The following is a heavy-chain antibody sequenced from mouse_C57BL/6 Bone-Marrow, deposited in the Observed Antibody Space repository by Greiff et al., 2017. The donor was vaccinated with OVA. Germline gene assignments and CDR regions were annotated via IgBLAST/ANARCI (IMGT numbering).Heavy chain of an antibody. CDR3: ARRGLRRGRFDY. CDR1: GYTFTSYW. V-gene: IGHV1-7*01. D-gene: IGHD2-4*01. Sequence: VKLMESGAELAKPGASVTLSCKASGYTFTSYWMHWVKQRPGQGLEWIGYINPSSGYTKYTQKFKDKATLTADKSSSTAYMPLSSLTYEDAAVYYCARRGLRRGRFDYWGQGTTLTVSS. J-gene: IGHJ2*01. CDR2: INPSSGYT.